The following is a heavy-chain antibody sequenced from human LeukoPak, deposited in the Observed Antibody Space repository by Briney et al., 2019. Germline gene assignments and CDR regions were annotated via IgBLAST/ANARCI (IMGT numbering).Heavy chain of an antibody. CDR1: GFTFSSYG. Sequence: GGSLRLSCAASGFTFSSYGMHWVRQTPGKGLEWVAVIWYDGSNRYYADSVKGRFTISRDNSKSTPYLQMSSLSAEDTAVYYCAREFPPVVKYRFDYWGQGTLVTVSS. V-gene: IGHV3-33*01. CDR3: AREFPPVVKYRFDY. CDR2: IWYDGSNR. D-gene: IGHD3-22*01. J-gene: IGHJ4*02.